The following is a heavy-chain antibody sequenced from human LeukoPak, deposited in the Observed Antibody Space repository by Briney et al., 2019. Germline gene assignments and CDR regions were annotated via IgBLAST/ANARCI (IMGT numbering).Heavy chain of an antibody. V-gene: IGHV3-48*02. Sequence: GGSLRLSCAASGFTFSSYSMNWVRQAPGKGLEWVSYISSSSTIYYADSVKGRFTISRDNAKNSLYLQMNSLRDEDTAVYYCAGSRNPYYYDSFDYWGQGTLVTVSS. D-gene: IGHD3-22*01. CDR2: ISSSSTI. CDR1: GFTFSSYS. J-gene: IGHJ4*02. CDR3: AGSRNPYYYDSFDY.